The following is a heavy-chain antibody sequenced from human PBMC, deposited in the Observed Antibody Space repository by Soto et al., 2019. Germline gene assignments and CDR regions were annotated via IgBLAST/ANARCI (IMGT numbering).Heavy chain of an antibody. CDR3: AVTPNCGRDCSAASYWYFDI. J-gene: IGHJ2*01. CDR1: GLTFGNYA. D-gene: IGHD2-21*02. V-gene: IGHV3-23*01. Sequence: EVQLLESGGGLVQPGGSVRLSCAASGLTFGNYAMSWVRQAPGKGLEWVSAISGDSGRTYYADSVKGRFTISRDNSKNTLYLQMNTLRAEDTAVYYWAVTPNCGRDCSAASYWYFDIGGRGTLVTVSS. CDR2: ISGDSGRT.